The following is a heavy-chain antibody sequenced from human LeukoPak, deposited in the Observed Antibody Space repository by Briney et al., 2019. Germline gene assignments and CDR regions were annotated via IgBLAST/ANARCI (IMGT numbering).Heavy chain of an antibody. D-gene: IGHD3-3*01. Sequence: ASVKVSYKASGYTFTSYYMHWVRQAPGQGLEWMGIINPSGGSTTYAQKFQGRVTMTRDTSTSTVYMELSSLRSEDTAVYYCTRGLYDFWSGYYTGYYFDYWGQGTLVTVFS. CDR2: INPSGGST. J-gene: IGHJ4*02. V-gene: IGHV1-46*03. CDR1: GYTFTSYY. CDR3: TRGLYDFWSGYYTGYYFDY.